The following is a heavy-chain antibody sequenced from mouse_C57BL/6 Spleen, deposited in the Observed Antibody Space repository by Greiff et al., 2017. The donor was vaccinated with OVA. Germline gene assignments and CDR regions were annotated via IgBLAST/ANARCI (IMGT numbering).Heavy chain of an antibody. J-gene: IGHJ2*01. V-gene: IGHV5-6*01. Sequence: DVHLVESGGDLVKPGGSLKLSCAASGFTFSSYGMSWVRQTPDKRLEWVATISSGGSYTYYPDSVKGRFTISRDNAKNTLYLQMSSLKSEDTAMYYCARHGSSGYSFDYWGQGTTLTVSS. D-gene: IGHD3-2*02. CDR3: ARHGSSGYSFDY. CDR2: ISSGGSYT. CDR1: GFTFSSYG.